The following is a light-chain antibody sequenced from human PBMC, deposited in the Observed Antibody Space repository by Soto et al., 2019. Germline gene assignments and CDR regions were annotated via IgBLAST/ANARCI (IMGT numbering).Light chain of an antibody. CDR3: QQYGSSPPYT. V-gene: IGKV3-20*01. CDR2: GAS. CDR1: QSVSSSY. Sequence: ETVLTQSPGTLSLSPGERATLSCRASQSVSSSYLAWYQQTPGQAPRFLIYGASSRATGIPDRFSGSGSGTDFTPTISRLEPEDFAVYYGQQYGSSPPYTFGQGTKLEIK. J-gene: IGKJ2*01.